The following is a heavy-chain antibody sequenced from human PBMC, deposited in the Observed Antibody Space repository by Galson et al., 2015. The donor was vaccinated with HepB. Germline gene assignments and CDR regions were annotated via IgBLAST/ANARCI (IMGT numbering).Heavy chain of an antibody. CDR2: IIPILGIA. CDR3: ASCSGGSCYSGGDY. V-gene: IGHV1-69*02. J-gene: IGHJ4*02. Sequence: SVKVSCKASGGTFSSYTISWVRQAPGQGLEWMGRIIPILGIANYAQKFQGRVTITADKSTSTAYMELSSLRSEDTAVYYCASCSGGSCYSGGDYWGQGTLVTVSS. CDR1: GGTFSSYT. D-gene: IGHD2-15*01.